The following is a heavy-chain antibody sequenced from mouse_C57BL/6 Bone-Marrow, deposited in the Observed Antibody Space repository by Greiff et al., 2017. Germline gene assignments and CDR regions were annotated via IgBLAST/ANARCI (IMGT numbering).Heavy chain of an antibody. CDR2: IYPRSGNT. Sequence: VQLQQSGAELARPGASVKLSCKASGYTFTSYGISWVKQRTGQGLEWIGEIYPRSGNTYYNEKFKGKATLTAAKSSSTADMELRSLTSEDSAVYFCARYGNDYFDYWGQGTTLTVSS. CDR3: ARYGNDYFDY. CDR1: GYTFTSYG. J-gene: IGHJ2*01. D-gene: IGHD1-1*01. V-gene: IGHV1-81*01.